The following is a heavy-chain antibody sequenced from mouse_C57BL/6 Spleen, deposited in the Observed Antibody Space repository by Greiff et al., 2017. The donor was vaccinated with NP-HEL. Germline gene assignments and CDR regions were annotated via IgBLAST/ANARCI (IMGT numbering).Heavy chain of an antibody. CDR3: ARMRYYGSSAFDY. Sequence: VQLQQPGPELVKPGASVKISCKASGYTFTDYYMNWVKQSHGKSLEWIGDINPNNGGTSYNQKFKGKATLTVDKSSSTAYMELRRLTSEDSAVYYCARMRYYGSSAFDYWGQGTTLTVSS. J-gene: IGHJ2*01. CDR1: GYTFTDYY. D-gene: IGHD1-1*01. V-gene: IGHV1-26*01. CDR2: INPNNGGT.